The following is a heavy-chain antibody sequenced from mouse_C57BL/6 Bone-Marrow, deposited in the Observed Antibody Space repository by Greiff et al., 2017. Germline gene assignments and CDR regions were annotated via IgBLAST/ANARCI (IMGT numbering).Heavy chain of an antibody. V-gene: IGHV2-6*01. Sequence: VQLKESGPGLVAPSQSLSITCTVSGFTLTSSGVDWVRQSPGKGLEWLGVIWGVGSTNYNSALKSRLSISKDNSKSQVFLKMNSLQTDDTAMYYCASSLFAYWGQGTLVTVSA. CDR2: IWGVGST. J-gene: IGHJ3*01. CDR3: ASSLFAY. CDR1: GFTLTSSG. D-gene: IGHD6-2*01.